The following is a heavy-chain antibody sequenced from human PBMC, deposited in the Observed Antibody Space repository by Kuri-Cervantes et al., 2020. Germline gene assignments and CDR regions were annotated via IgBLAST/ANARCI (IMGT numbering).Heavy chain of an antibody. Sequence: GESLKISCAASGFTFSDYYMSWIRQAPGKGLEWVSYISSSSSTIYYADSVKGRFTISRDNAKNSLYLQMNSLRDEDTAVYYCARGTIAAAGLPTYYYFDYWGQGTLVTVSS. V-gene: IGHV3-11*04. CDR1: GFTFSDYY. CDR2: ISSSSSTI. J-gene: IGHJ4*02. CDR3: ARGTIAAAGLPTYYYFDY. D-gene: IGHD6-13*01.